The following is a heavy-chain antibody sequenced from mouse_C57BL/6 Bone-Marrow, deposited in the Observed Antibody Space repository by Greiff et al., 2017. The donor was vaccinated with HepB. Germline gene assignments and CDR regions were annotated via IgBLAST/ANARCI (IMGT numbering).Heavy chain of an antibody. CDR3: TRGWLPLVDY. CDR2: IDPETGGT. D-gene: IGHD2-3*01. CDR1: GYTFTDYE. V-gene: IGHV1-15*01. J-gene: IGHJ2*01. Sequence: QVQLQQSGAELVRPGASVTLSCKASGYTFTDYEMHWVKQTPVHGLEWIGAIDPETGGTAYNQKFKGKAILTADKSSSTAYMELRSLTSEDSAVYYCTRGWLPLVDYWGQGTTLTVSS.